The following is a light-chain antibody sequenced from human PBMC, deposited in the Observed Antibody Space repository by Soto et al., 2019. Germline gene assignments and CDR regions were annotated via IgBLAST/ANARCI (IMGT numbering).Light chain of an antibody. CDR3: QKYDSGPLT. CDR2: SAS. J-gene: IGKJ4*01. Sequence: DIQMTQSPSSLSASVGDRVTITCRASQDIGPYLAWYQQKSGRVPELLIYSASTLQSGVPSRFSGSGSGADFSLTISVLQPEDAATYYCQKYDSGPLTFGGGTKVEI. V-gene: IGKV1-27*01. CDR1: QDIGPY.